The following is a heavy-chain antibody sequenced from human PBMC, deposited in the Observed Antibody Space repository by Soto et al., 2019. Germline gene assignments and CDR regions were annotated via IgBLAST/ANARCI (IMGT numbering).Heavy chain of an antibody. Sequence: SGPTLVNPTQTLTLTCTFSGFSLSTTGVGVAWIRQPPGKALEWLALIYWDDDKRYSPSLKSRLTITKDTSRNQVVLTLTNMDPVDTATYYCAHNYLELPADFWGQGALVTVSS. V-gene: IGHV2-5*02. CDR3: AHNYLELPADF. CDR2: IYWDDDK. D-gene: IGHD1-7*01. J-gene: IGHJ4*02. CDR1: GFSLSTTGVG.